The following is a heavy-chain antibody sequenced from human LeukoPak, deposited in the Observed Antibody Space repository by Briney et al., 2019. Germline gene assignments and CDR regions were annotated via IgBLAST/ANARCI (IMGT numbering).Heavy chain of an antibody. V-gene: IGHV3-23*01. J-gene: IGHJ4*02. CDR2: ISGSGGST. CDR1: GFTFSSYA. Sequence: GGSLRLSCAVSGFTFSSYAMSWVRQAPGKGLEWVSAISGSGGSTFYADSVKGRFTISRDNSKNTLYLQMNSLRAEDTAVYYCAKNSGWLAHFDYWGQGTLVTVSS. D-gene: IGHD6-19*01. CDR3: AKNSGWLAHFDY.